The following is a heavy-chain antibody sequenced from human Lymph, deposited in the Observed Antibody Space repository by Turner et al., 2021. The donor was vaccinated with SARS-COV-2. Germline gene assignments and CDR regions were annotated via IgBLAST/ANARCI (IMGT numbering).Heavy chain of an antibody. J-gene: IGHJ6*02. V-gene: IGHV1-24*01. Sequence: QVPLVQTGAEVKTPGASVKVSCKVSVYTLTELSMHWVRQSPGKGLEWMGGFDPEDGEIIYAQKFQCRVTMTEDTSTDTAYMELSSLRSEDTAGYYGATVLCTGSSCYYYCMDVWGQGTTVTVSS. D-gene: IGHD2-15*01. CDR2: FDPEDGEI. CDR1: VYTLTELS. CDR3: ATVLCTGSSCYYYCMDV.